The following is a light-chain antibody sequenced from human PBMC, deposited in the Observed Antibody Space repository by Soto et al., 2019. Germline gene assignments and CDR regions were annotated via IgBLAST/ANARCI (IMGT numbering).Light chain of an antibody. CDR2: WAS. V-gene: IGKV4-1*01. CDR1: NSVFYSSNNMNH. CDR3: QQYYTNPPYT. J-gene: IGKJ2*01. Sequence: DIVMTQSPDTLAVSLGERATINCKSSNSVFYSSNNMNHFAWYQQKPGQPPKLLIKWASIRESGVPDRFSGSGYGTDFSMSINSLQAADAAVHYCQQYYTNPPYTFGQRTKLEIK.